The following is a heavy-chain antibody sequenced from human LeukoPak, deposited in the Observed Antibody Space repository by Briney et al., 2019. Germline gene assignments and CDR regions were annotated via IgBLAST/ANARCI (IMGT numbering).Heavy chain of an antibody. CDR1: GFTFSSYG. V-gene: IGHV3-33*01. CDR3: AREECIVGGMDV. CDR2: IWYDGSNK. J-gene: IGHJ6*04. Sequence: GRSLRLSCAASGFTFSSYGMHWVRQAPGKGLEWVAVIWYDGSNKYYADSVKGRFTISRDNSKNTLYLQMNSLRAEDTAVYYCAREECIVGGMDVRGKGTTVTVSS. D-gene: IGHD2-15*01.